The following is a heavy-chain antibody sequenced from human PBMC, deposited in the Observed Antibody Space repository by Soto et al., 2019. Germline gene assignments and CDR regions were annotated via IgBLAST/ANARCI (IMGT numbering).Heavy chain of an antibody. CDR1: GYTLTELS. J-gene: IGHJ6*02. V-gene: IGHV1-24*01. Sequence: ASVKVSCKVSGYTLTELSMHWVRQAPGKGLEWMGGFDPEDGETIYAQKFQGRVTMTEDTSTDTAYMELSSLRSEDTAVYYCAKTMGVRFLEWFNPTYYYGMDVWGQGTTVTVSS. CDR2: FDPEDGET. D-gene: IGHD3-3*01. CDR3: AKTMGVRFLEWFNPTYYYGMDV.